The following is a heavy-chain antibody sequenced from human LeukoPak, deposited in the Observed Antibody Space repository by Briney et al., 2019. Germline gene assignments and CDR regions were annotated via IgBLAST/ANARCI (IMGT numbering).Heavy chain of an antibody. D-gene: IGHD4-17*01. CDR2: IYYSGST. Sequence: SETLSLTCTVSGGSISSYYWSWIRQPPGKGLEWIGYIYYSGSTNYNPSLKSRVTISVDTSKNQFSLKLRSVTAADTAVYYCARIDQRRGDYVYWFDPWGQGTLVTVSS. J-gene: IGHJ5*02. CDR1: GGSISSYY. CDR3: ARIDQRRGDYVYWFDP. V-gene: IGHV4-59*08.